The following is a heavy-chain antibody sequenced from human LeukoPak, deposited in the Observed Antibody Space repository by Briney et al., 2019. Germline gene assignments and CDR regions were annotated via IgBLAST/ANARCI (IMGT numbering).Heavy chain of an antibody. J-gene: IGHJ4*02. D-gene: IGHD4-17*01. Sequence: SETLSLTCAVSGGSISSGGYSWSWIRQPPGKGLEWIGYIYHSGSTYYNPSLKSRVTISVDRSKNQFSLKLSSVTAADTAVYYCAREILGDYGEYYFDYWGREPWSPSPQ. V-gene: IGHV4-30-2*01. CDR2: IYHSGST. CDR1: GGSISSGGYS. CDR3: AREILGDYGEYYFDY.